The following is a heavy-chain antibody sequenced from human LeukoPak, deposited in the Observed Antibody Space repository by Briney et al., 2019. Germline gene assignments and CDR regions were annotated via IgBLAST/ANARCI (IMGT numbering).Heavy chain of an antibody. J-gene: IGHJ6*03. CDR3: AKDYDSSGYRYYYYYYMDV. D-gene: IGHD3-22*01. V-gene: IGHV3-7*01. CDR1: GFTFSSYW. CDR2: IKQDGSEK. Sequence: GGSLRLSCAASGFTFSSYWMSWVRQAPGKGLEWVANIKQDGSEKYYVDSVKGRFTISRDNSKNTLYLQMNSLRAEDTAVYYCAKDYDSSGYRYYYYYYMDVWGKGTTVTISS.